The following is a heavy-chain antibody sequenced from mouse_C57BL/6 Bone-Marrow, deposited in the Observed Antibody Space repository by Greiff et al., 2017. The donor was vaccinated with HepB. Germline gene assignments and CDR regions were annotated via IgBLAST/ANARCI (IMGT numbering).Heavy chain of an antibody. CDR1: GYTFTSYW. CDR3: ARSGVDF. CDR2: IDPSDSYT. V-gene: IGHV1-59*01. Sequence: QVQLQQPGAELVRPGTSVKLSCKASGYTFTSYWMHWVKQRPGQGLEWIGAIDPSDSYTNYNQKFKGKATLTVDTSSSTAYMQLSSLPSDDSAVYYCARSGVDFWGQGTSVTVSS. J-gene: IGHJ4*01. D-gene: IGHD3-2*02.